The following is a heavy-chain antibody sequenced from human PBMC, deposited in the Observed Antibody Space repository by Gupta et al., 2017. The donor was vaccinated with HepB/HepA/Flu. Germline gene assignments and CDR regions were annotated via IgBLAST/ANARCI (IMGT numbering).Heavy chain of an antibody. CDR2: ISYDGSAK. D-gene: IGHD2-21*01. J-gene: IGHJ5*01. Sequence: QVQLVESRGGVVPPGRSLRLSCAASGFTFRTDAMNWVRQAPGKGREWVAGISYDGSAKYYADSVKGRFTISRDNSKNTLYLQMDSLRAEDAAVYYCARRDSGLDSWGQGTLVTVSS. CDR3: ARRDSGLDS. V-gene: IGHV3-30-3*01. CDR1: GFTFRTDA.